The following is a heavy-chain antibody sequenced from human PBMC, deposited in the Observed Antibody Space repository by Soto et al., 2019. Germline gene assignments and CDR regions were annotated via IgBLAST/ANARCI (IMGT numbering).Heavy chain of an antibody. CDR2: VGTNGDT. CDR1: GFAVSSND. CDR3: AIRGSLYCGGACYTDGPDYYGMDV. Sequence: GGSLRLSCAASGFAVSSNDMHWVRQGPGKGLEWVAAVGTNGDTYYTGSVKGRFSISRDNDTKSLYLQMNNLRDGDTAVYYCAIRGSLYCGGACYTDGPDYYGMDVWGQGTTVTVSS. J-gene: IGHJ6*02. D-gene: IGHD2-21*02. V-gene: IGHV3-13*01.